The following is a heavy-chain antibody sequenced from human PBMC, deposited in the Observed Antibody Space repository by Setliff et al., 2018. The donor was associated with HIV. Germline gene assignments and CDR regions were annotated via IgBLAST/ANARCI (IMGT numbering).Heavy chain of an antibody. CDR3: ARAPFYSGYDSHDSSGYYLDAFDI. V-gene: IGHV4-4*09. J-gene: IGHJ3*02. Sequence: SETLSLTCTVSGDTDFYWNWIRQPPGKGLEWIGYIHASGKTNYNPSLKSRVTISLDTSKMQFSLHLTSVTAADTAVYYCARAPFYSGYDSHDSSGYYLDAFDIWGPGTMVTVSS. CDR2: IHASGKT. D-gene: IGHD3-22*01. CDR1: GDTDFY.